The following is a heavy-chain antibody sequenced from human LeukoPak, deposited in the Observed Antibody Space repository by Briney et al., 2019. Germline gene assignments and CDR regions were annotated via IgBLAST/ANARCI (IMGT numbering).Heavy chain of an antibody. CDR1: GFTFGSYW. V-gene: IGHV3-23*01. J-gene: IGHJ3*01. Sequence: PGGSLRLSCAASGFTFGSYWMNWVRQAPGKGLEWVSGIGGSGDRTYYADSVKGRFSISRDNSKNTMYLQMNSLRAEDTAVYYCAKVRMITMIAYDAFDVWGQGTMVTVSS. CDR2: IGGSGDRT. CDR3: AKVRMITMIAYDAFDV. D-gene: IGHD3-22*01.